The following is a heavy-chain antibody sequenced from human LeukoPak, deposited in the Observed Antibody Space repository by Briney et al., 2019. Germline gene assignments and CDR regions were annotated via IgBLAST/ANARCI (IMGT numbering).Heavy chain of an antibody. CDR3: ARGAMVAATRSFYYGMDV. Sequence: PLETLSLTCTVSGGSISSGDFYWSWIRQPPGKGLEWIGYFFYSGSTYYNPSLKSRVAISVDTSKNQFSLKLSSVIAADTAVYYCARGAMVAATRSFYYGMDVWGQGTTVTVSS. CDR2: FFYSGST. CDR1: GGSISSGDFY. D-gene: IGHD2-15*01. J-gene: IGHJ6*02. V-gene: IGHV4-30-4*01.